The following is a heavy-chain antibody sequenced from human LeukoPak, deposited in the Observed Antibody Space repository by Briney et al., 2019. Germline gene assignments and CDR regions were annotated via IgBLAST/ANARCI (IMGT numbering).Heavy chain of an antibody. CDR2: ISYGVSNK. CDR3: ARRPAQYFDS. CDR1: GFTFSSYA. J-gene: IGHJ4*02. Sequence: PGGSLRLSCEASGFTFSSYAMHWVRQAPGKGLEWVAVISYGVSNKYYADSVKGRFTISRDNSNNTLYLQMNSLRPEDTAVYYCARRPAQYFDSWGQGTLVTVSS. V-gene: IGHV3-30-3*01.